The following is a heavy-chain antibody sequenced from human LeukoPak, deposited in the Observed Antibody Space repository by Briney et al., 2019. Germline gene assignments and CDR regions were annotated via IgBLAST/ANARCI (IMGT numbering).Heavy chain of an antibody. CDR2: IYYNGNT. CDR1: GGSINSYY. V-gene: IGHV4-59*08. D-gene: IGHD5-18*01. CDR3: ARTQPFGYSYGPYFDY. J-gene: IGHJ4*02. Sequence: SETLSLTCTVSGGSINSYYWSWIRQPPGKGLEWIGDIYYNGNTDYNPSLKSRVTISVDTSKNQFSLKLTSVTAADTAVYYCARTQPFGYSYGPYFDYWGQGTLVTVSS.